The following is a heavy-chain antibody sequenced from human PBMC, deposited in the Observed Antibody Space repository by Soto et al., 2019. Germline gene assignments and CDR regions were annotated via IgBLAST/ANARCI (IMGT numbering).Heavy chain of an antibody. CDR1: GFTFSSYD. Sequence: EVQLVESGGGLVQPGGSLRLSCAASGFTFSSYDMHWVRQATGKGLEWVSAIGTAGDTYYPGSVKGRFTISRENAKNSLYLQMNSLRAEDTAVYYCARGLTLVGATPGDAFDIWGQGTMVTVSS. J-gene: IGHJ3*02. CDR2: IGTAGDT. CDR3: ARGLTLVGATPGDAFDI. V-gene: IGHV3-13*01. D-gene: IGHD1-26*01.